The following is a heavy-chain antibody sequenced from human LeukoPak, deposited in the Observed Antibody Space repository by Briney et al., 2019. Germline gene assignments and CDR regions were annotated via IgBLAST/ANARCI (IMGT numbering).Heavy chain of an antibody. CDR1: RYSFTTYW. V-gene: IGHV5-51*01. CDR2: IFPGDSDA. CDR3: AKLLSSGSYSSHWFDP. D-gene: IGHD3-22*01. J-gene: IGHJ5*02. Sequence: LGESLKISCKASRYSFTTYWIAWVRQMPGKGLEWMGIIFPGDSDARYSPSFQGQVTISADKSISTAYLQWSSLKASDTAMYYCAKLLSSGSYSSHWFDPWGQGTLVTVSS.